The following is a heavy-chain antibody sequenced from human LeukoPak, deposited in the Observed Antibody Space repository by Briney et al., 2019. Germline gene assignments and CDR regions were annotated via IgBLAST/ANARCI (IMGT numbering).Heavy chain of an antibody. D-gene: IGHD5-12*01. V-gene: IGHV1-69*04. CDR2: IIPILGIA. Sequence: SVKVSCKASGYTFTNYGINWVRQAPGQGLEWMGRIIPILGIANYAQKFQGRVTITADKSTSTAYMELSSLRSEDTAVYYCARGWLRFGVVYFDYWGQGTLVTVSS. CDR1: GYTFTNYG. CDR3: ARGWLRFGVVYFDY. J-gene: IGHJ4*02.